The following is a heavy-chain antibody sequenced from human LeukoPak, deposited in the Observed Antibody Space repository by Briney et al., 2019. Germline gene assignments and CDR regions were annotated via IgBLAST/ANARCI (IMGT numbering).Heavy chain of an antibody. CDR2: IYYTGNT. J-gene: IGHJ4*02. D-gene: IGHD3/OR15-3a*01. V-gene: IGHV4-39*01. CDR3: ARQTGSGLFTLP. CDR1: GFTFSSYW. Sequence: GSLRLSCAASGFTFSSYWMSWVRQPPGKGLEWIGSIYYTGNTYYNASLKRRVTISIDTSKNQNSLRLTSVTATDTAMYYCARQTGSGLFTLPGGQGTLVTVSS.